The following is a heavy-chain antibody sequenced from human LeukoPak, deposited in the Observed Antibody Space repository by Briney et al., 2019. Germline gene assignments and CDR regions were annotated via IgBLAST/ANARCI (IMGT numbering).Heavy chain of an antibody. D-gene: IGHD6-19*01. CDR2: IYTSGST. CDR3: ARDLSGWSYDAFDI. V-gene: IGHV4-4*07. J-gene: IGHJ3*02. CDR1: GGSISSYY. Sequence: SETLSLTCTVSGGSISSYYWSWIRQPAGKGLEWIGRIYTSGSTNYNPSLKSRVTMSVDTSENQFSLKLSSVTAADTAVYYCARDLSGWSYDAFDIWGQGTMVTVSS.